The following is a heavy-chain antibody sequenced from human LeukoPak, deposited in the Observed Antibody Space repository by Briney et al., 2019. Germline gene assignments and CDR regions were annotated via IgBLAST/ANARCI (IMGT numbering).Heavy chain of an antibody. D-gene: IGHD2-15*01. Sequence: SETLSLTCAVSGYSISSGYYWGWIRQPPGKGLEWIGSIYHSGSTYYSPSLKSRVTISVDTSKNQFSLKLSSVTAADTAVYYCAREVCSGGSCYGCDPWGQGTLVTVSS. CDR2: IYHSGST. V-gene: IGHV4-38-2*02. CDR3: AREVCSGGSCYGCDP. J-gene: IGHJ5*02. CDR1: GYSISSGYY.